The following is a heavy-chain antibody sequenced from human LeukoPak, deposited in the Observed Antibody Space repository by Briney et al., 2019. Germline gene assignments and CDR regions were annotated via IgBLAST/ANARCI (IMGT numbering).Heavy chain of an antibody. Sequence: SETLSLTCSVSGGSSTNYYWGWLRQPPGKGLEWIGTIYYSGSTYYNPSLKSRVTISVDTSKNQFSLKLSSVTAADTAVYYCARLDSIHLITYWGQGTLVTVSS. J-gene: IGHJ4*02. CDR2: IYYSGST. CDR1: GGSSTNYY. V-gene: IGHV4-39*01. CDR3: ARLDSIHLITY. D-gene: IGHD3-16*01.